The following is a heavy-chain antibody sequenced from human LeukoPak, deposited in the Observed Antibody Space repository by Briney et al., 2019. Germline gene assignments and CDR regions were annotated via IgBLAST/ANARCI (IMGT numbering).Heavy chain of an antibody. V-gene: IGHV1-46*01. J-gene: IGHJ4*02. Sequence: ASVKVSCRASGYTFTNYYIHWVRQAPGHGLEWMGISNPSGDSTNYAQKFQGRVTMTRDTSTSTVYMDLSSLRSEDTAVYYCARWTTTFLDYWGQGTLVTVSS. CDR2: SNPSGDST. D-gene: IGHD1-1*01. CDR1: GYTFTNYY. CDR3: ARWTTTFLDY.